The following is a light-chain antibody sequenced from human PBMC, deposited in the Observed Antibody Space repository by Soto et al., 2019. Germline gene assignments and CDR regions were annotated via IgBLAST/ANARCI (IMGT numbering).Light chain of an antibody. J-gene: IGLJ1*01. Sequence: QSALTQPASVSGSPGQSITISCTGTSSDVGGHNSVAWYQHNPGKAPKLMIHDVSNRPSGVSSRFSGSKSGNTASLSISWLQAEDEADYYGSSYTSSSTLVFGTGTKLTVL. V-gene: IGLV2-14*01. CDR2: DVS. CDR1: SSDVGGHNS. CDR3: SSYTSSSTLV.